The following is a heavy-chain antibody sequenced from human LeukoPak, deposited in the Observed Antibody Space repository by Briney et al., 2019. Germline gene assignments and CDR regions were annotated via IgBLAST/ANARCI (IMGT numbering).Heavy chain of an antibody. D-gene: IGHD5-24*01. Sequence: GGSLRLSCAASEFTFSNYVMNWVRQAPGKGLEWVSSIRQSGDITYYADSVKGRFTISRDNSKNTLSLQMSSLSREDTAIYYCVRRGGSDGWGAFDIWGQGTVVTVSS. J-gene: IGHJ3*02. CDR2: IRQSGDIT. CDR1: EFTFSNYV. CDR3: VRRGGSDGWGAFDI. V-gene: IGHV3-23*01.